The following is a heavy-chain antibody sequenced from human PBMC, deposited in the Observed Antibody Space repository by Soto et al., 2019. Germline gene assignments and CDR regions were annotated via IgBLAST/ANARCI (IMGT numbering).Heavy chain of an antibody. J-gene: IGHJ5*02. D-gene: IGHD6-13*01. Sequence: SETLSLTCTVSGGSISSSTFHWGWIRQPPGKGLEWIGSIYYSGSTYCSPSLKSRDTISVDTSKNQFSLKLSSLTAADTAVYYCARRERAAGTDWWFDPWGQGTLVT. V-gene: IGHV4-39*01. CDR3: ARRERAAGTDWWFDP. CDR2: IYYSGST. CDR1: GGSISSSTFH.